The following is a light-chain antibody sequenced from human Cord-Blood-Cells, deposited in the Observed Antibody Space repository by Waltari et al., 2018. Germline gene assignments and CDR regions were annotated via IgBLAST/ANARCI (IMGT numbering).Light chain of an antibody. CDR3: QQYNSYSGYT. V-gene: IGKV1-5*03. CDR2: KAS. Sequence: IQITQYPSTLSVSEGDRVTIPCRASQSISSWLAWYQQKPGKAPKLLIYKASSLESGVPSRFSGSGSGTEFTLTISSLQPDDFATYYCQQYNSYSGYTFGQGTKLEIK. CDR1: QSISSW. J-gene: IGKJ2*01.